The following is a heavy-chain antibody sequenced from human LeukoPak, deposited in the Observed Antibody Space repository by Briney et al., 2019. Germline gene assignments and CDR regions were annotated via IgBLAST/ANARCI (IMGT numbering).Heavy chain of an antibody. CDR3: ERDPYSGSYIPDYYYYYMDV. CDR1: GGSISSSSYY. J-gene: IGHJ6*03. Sequence: SETLSLTCTVSGGSISSSSYYWGWIRQPPGQGLEWIGSIYYSGNNYYNPSLKSTVTISVYKSKYQFTLKLSSVTAADTAVYYCERDPYSGSYIPDYYYYYMDVWGKGTTVTISS. V-gene: IGHV4-39*02. CDR2: IYYSGNN. D-gene: IGHD1-26*01.